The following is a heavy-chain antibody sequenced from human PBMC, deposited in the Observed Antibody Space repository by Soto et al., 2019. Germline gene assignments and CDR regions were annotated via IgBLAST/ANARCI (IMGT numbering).Heavy chain of an antibody. J-gene: IGHJ5*02. Sequence: SVKVSCKASGYTFTSYAISWVRQAPGQGLEWMGGIIPIFGTANYAQKFQGRVTITADESTSTAYMELSSLRSEDTAVYYCAREWRYCSGGSCYEVNWFDPWGQGTLVTAPQ. V-gene: IGHV1-69*13. CDR3: AREWRYCSGGSCYEVNWFDP. CDR2: IIPIFGTA. CDR1: GYTFTSYA. D-gene: IGHD2-15*01.